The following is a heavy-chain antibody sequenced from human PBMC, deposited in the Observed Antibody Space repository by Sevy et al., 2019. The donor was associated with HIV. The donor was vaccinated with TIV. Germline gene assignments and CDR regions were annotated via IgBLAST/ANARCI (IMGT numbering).Heavy chain of an antibody. CDR3: ARVPPYYDSNVSDF. CDR1: VFTFSSHS. Sequence: GGSLRLSCAASVFTFSSHSMNWVRQTPGKGLEWISYISGTGNTIYYADSVKGRFTISRDNAKNSLYLQLKSLRDEDTAIYYCARVPPYYDSNVSDFWGQGSLVTVSS. CDR2: ISGTGNTI. V-gene: IGHV3-48*02. J-gene: IGHJ4*02. D-gene: IGHD3-22*01.